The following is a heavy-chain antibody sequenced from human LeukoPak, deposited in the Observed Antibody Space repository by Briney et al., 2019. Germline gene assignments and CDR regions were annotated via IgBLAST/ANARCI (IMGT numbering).Heavy chain of an antibody. CDR3: ARHGDSGSYPDF. D-gene: IGHD3-10*01. CDR1: EFIFSNYA. CDR2: IVAGGAIT. Sequence: SGGSLRPSCAVSEFIFSNYAMSWVRQAPGKGLEWVSAIVAGGAITYYADSVEGRFTVSRDNSKNTLYLQMSSLRVEDTAVYFCARHGDSGSYPDFWGQGTLVTVSS. J-gene: IGHJ4*02. V-gene: IGHV3-23*01.